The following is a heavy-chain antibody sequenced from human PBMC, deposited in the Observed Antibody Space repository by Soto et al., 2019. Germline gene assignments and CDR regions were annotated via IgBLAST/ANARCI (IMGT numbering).Heavy chain of an antibody. CDR1: GYTFTSYA. CDR3: ARDPTSVVVVVAATTSVWFDP. CDR2: INAGNGNT. J-gene: IGHJ5*02. D-gene: IGHD2-15*01. V-gene: IGHV1-3*01. Sequence: ASVKVSFKASGYTFTSYAMHWVRQAPGQRLEWMGWINAGNGNTKYSQKFQGRVTITRDTSASTAYMELSSLRSEDTAVYYCARDPTSVVVVVAATTSVWFDPWGQGTLVTVSS.